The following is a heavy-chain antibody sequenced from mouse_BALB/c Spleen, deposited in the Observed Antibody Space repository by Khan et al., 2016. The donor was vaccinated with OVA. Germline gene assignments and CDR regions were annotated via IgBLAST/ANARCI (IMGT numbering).Heavy chain of an antibody. V-gene: IGHV3-2*02. CDR2: ISYRGST. CDR1: GYSITSGYG. J-gene: IGHJ2*01. D-gene: IGHD1-2*01. CDR3: ARTARIKY. Sequence: EVQLQESGPGLVKPSQSLSLTCTVTGYSITSGYGWNWIRQFPGNKLEWMGYISYRGSTNYNPFPKSRISITRDTSKNQFFLQLNSVTTEDTATYYCARTARIKYWGQGTTLTVSS.